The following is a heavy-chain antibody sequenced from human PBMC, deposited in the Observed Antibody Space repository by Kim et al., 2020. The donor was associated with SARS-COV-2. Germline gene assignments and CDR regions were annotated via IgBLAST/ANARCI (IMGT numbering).Heavy chain of an antibody. Sequence: SETLSLTYTVSGGSISSGSYYWSWIRQPAGKGLEWIGRIYTSGSTNYNPSLKSRVTISVDTSKNQFSLKLSSVTAADTAVYYCARGEESGSYYRNYYYGMDVWGQGTTVTVSS. CDR1: GGSISSGSYY. D-gene: IGHD3-10*01. J-gene: IGHJ6*02. CDR3: ARGEESGSYYRNYYYGMDV. CDR2: IYTSGST. V-gene: IGHV4-61*02.